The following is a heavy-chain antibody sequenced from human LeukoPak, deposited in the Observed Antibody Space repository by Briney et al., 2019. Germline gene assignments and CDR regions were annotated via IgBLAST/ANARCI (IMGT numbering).Heavy chain of an antibody. V-gene: IGHV4-39*01. J-gene: IGHJ5*02. CDR2: IYYSGST. Sequence: SETLSLTCTVSGGSISSYYWGWIRQPPGKGLEWIGSIYYSGSTYYNPSLKSRVTISVDTSKNQFSLKLSSVTAADTAVYYCARHVLYRLSSSWYDPWGQGTLVTVSS. CDR1: GGSISSYY. D-gene: IGHD6-13*01. CDR3: ARHVLYRLSSSWYDP.